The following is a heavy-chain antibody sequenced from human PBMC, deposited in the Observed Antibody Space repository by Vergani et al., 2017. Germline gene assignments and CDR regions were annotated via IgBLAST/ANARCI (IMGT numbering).Heavy chain of an antibody. CDR3: ARDLIVGATAERST. D-gene: IGHD1-26*01. J-gene: IGHJ3*01. CDR2: ISWNSGAV. V-gene: IGHV3-9*01. Sequence: EVDLVESGGGLAQPGGSLRLSCEASGITFWKFGMHWVRQGPGKGLEWVSGISWNSGAVDYADSVRGRFTISRDNAKNSLFLEMNSLRFEDTALYYCARDLIVGATAERSTWGQGTMVTVSS. CDR1: GITFWKFG.